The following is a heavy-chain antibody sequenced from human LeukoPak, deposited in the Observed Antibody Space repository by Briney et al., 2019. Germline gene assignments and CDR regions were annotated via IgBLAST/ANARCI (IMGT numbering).Heavy chain of an antibody. CDR1: GFTFSSYW. D-gene: IGHD3-3*01. J-gene: IGHJ6*02. V-gene: IGHV3-7*01. CDR2: INQDGSEK. Sequence: GGSLRLSCAASGFTFSSYWMSWVRQAPGKGLEWVANINQDGSEKYYVDSVKGRFTISRDNAKNSLYLQMNSLRAEDTAVYYCARRGDFWSGYYYGMDVWGQGTTVTVSS. CDR3: ARRGDFWSGYYYGMDV.